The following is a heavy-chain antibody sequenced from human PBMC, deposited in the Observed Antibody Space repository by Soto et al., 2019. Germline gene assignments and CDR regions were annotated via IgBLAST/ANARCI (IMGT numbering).Heavy chain of an antibody. CDR3: VKDSSIAVAGRGYSDL. D-gene: IGHD6-19*01. V-gene: IGHV3-64D*06. J-gene: IGHJ2*01. Sequence: PGGSLRLSCSASGFTFRSHCMQWVRQAPGKGLEYVSVISSNGGSTNYADSVKGRFTISRDNSKNTLYLQMSSLRAEDAAVYYCVKDSSIAVAGRGYSDLWGRGTLVTVSS. CDR1: GFTFRSHC. CDR2: ISSNGGST.